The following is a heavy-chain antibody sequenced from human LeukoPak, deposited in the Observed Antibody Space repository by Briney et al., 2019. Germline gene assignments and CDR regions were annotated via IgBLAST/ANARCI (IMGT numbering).Heavy chain of an antibody. CDR1: GGSFSGYY. V-gene: IGHV4-34*01. CDR3: AREGGRYCSGGRCHFDY. CDR2: MNHSGST. Sequence: PSETLSLTCAVYGGSFSGYYWSWIRQPPGKGLEWIGEMNHSGSTNYNPSLKSRVTISVDTSKNQFSLKLSSVTAADTAVYYCAREGGRYCSGGRCHFDYWGQGTLVTVSS. J-gene: IGHJ4*02. D-gene: IGHD2-15*01.